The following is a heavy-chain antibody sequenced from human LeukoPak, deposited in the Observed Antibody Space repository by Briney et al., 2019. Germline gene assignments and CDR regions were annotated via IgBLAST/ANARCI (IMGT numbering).Heavy chain of an antibody. Sequence: GASVKVSCKASGYTFRNYGISWVRQAPGQGLEWMGWISAYNGDTNYAQKFQGRVTMTTDTSTSTAYMELKSLRSDDTAVYYCARAPTNTSGYCVYFDYWGQGTLVTVSS. D-gene: IGHD5-12*01. J-gene: IGHJ4*02. CDR1: GYTFRNYG. CDR3: ARAPTNTSGYCVYFDY. CDR2: ISAYNGDT. V-gene: IGHV1-18*01.